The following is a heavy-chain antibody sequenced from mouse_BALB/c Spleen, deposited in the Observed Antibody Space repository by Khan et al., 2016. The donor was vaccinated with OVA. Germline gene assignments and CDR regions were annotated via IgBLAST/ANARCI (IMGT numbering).Heavy chain of an antibody. CDR3: ARVYGGYFDY. Sequence: EVQLQESGPGLVKPSQSLSLTCTVTGYSIASDYAWNWIRQFPGNKLEWMGFISYSGNTNYNPSLKSRISITRDTSKNQLFLQLNSVTSEDTATYYCARVYGGYFDYWGQGTTLTVSS. D-gene: IGHD1-1*01. CDR1: GYSIASDYA. J-gene: IGHJ2*01. V-gene: IGHV3-2*02. CDR2: ISYSGNT.